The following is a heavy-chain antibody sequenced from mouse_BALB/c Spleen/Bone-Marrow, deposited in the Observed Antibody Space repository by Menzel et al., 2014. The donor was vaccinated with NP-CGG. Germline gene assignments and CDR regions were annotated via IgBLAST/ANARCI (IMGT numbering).Heavy chain of an antibody. V-gene: IGHV1-18*01. J-gene: IGHJ4*01. D-gene: IGHD1-1*01. CDR2: INPYNGGT. CDR1: GYSFTGYT. Sequence: VQLQQSGPELVKPRASMKISCKDSGYSFTGYTMNWVKQSHGKNLEWIGLINPYNGGTSYNQKFMGKATLTVDKSSSTAYMELLSQTAEVSADYYCARWDYNGYAMDYWGQGTSVTVSS. CDR3: ARWDYNGYAMDY.